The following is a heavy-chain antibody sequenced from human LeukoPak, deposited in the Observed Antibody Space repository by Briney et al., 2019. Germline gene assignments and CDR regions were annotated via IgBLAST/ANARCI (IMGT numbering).Heavy chain of an antibody. Sequence: SETLSLTCTVSGGSISSSNYYWGWIRQPPGKGLEWLGSLFYSGSTYYNPSLRSRVTISEDTSKNQFSLKLSSVTAADTAVYFCTFNLGSGSYAFDIWGQGTMVTVSS. CDR2: LFYSGST. D-gene: IGHD3-10*01. CDR3: TFNLGSGSYAFDI. CDR1: GGSISSSNYY. V-gene: IGHV4-39*07. J-gene: IGHJ3*02.